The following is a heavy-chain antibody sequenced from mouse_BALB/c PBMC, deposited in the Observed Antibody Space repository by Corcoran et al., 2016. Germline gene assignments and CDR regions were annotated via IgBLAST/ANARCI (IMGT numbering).Heavy chain of an antibody. CDR1: GYTFTSYV. V-gene: IGHV1S136*01. CDR2: INPYNDGT. J-gene: IGHJ4*01. CDR3: ARLYPGIAMDY. Sequence: EVPLQQSGPELVKPGASVKMSCKASGYTFTSYVMHWVKQKPGQGLEWIGYINPYNDGTKYNEKFKGKATLTSDKSSNTAYMELSSLTSEDSAVYYCARLYPGIAMDYWGQGTSVTVSS.